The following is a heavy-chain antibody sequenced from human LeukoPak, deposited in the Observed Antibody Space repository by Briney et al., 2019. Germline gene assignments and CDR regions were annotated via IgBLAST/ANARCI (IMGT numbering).Heavy chain of an antibody. CDR1: GFSFSSYA. CDR2: ISGSGGSR. D-gene: IGHD3-10*01. V-gene: IGHV3-23*01. CDR3: ALSGNLDY. J-gene: IGHJ4*02. Sequence: GGSLRLSCAASGFSFSSYAMSWVRQAPGKGLEWVSAISGSGGSRYYADSVKGRFTISRDNSKNTLYLQMNCLRGEDTAVYYCALSGNLDYWGQGTLVTVSS.